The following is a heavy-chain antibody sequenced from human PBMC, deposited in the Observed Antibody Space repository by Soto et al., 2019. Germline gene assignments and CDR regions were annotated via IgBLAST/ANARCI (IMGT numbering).Heavy chain of an antibody. V-gene: IGHV3-64D*09. CDR3: VKDEGIAAAGRNGGDFQH. CDR2: ISSNGGST. CDR1: GFTFSSYA. Sequence: GGSLRLSCSASGFTFSSYAMHWVRQAPGKGLEYVSAISSNGGSTYYADSVKGRFTISRDNSKNTLYLQMSSLRAEDTAVYYWVKDEGIAAAGRNGGDFQHWGQGTLVTVSS. J-gene: IGHJ1*01. D-gene: IGHD6-13*01.